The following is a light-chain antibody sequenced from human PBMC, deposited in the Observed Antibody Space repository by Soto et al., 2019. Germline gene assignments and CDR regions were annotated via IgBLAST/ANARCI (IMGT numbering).Light chain of an antibody. CDR3: QQYGSSLFT. J-gene: IGKJ3*01. V-gene: IGKV3-20*01. CDR2: GAS. CDR1: QSVSSSY. Sequence: EIVLTQSPGTLSLSPGERATLSCRASQSVSSSYLAWYQQKPGQDPRLLVYGASSRATGIPDRFRCSGSGTDFTLPISRLEPEDFAVYYCQQYGSSLFTFGPGTKVDIK.